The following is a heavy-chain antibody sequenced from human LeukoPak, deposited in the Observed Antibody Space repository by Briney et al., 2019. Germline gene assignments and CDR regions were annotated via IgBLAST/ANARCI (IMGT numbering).Heavy chain of an antibody. CDR2: INAGNGNT. CDR3: ARGRGYSGYDYFDY. Sequence: VASVKVSCKASGYTFTSYAMHWVRQAPGQRLEWMGWINAGNGNTKYSQEFQGRVTITRDTSASTAYMELSSLRSEDMAVYYCARGRGYSGYDYFDYWGQGTLDTVSS. J-gene: IGHJ4*02. D-gene: IGHD5-12*01. CDR1: GYTFTSYA. V-gene: IGHV1-3*03.